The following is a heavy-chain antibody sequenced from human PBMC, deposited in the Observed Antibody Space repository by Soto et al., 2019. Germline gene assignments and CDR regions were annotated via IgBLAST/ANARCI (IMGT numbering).Heavy chain of an antibody. CDR2: ISYRGST. CDR3: ASSGIVGREVNTWFDP. J-gene: IGHJ5*02. D-gene: IGHD3-22*01. CDR1: AGSITTSY. Sequence: PSETPSLTCTVSAGSITTSYWSWIRQPLGKALEWIGCISYRGSTNYNPSLKSRLTISIDTSKSQISLKLTSMTTADTAVYYCASSGIVGREVNTWFDPWGQGTLVTVSS. V-gene: IGHV4-59*01.